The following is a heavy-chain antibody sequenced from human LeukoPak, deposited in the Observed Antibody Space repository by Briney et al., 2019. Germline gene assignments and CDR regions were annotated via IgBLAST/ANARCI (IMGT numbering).Heavy chain of an antibody. J-gene: IGHJ2*01. V-gene: IGHV4-31*03. CDR1: GSSISSGEYY. CDR2: TYYNRST. D-gene: IGHD5-18*01. CDR3: ARDLLDTSMVHYWYFYL. Sequence: SQTLSLTCTVSGSSISSGEYYWSWIRQHPGKGLEWIGYTYYNRSTYYNPSLKSRVTKSVDTSKNQFSLKLSSVTAADTAVYYCARDLLDTSMVHYWYFYLWGRGTLVTVSS.